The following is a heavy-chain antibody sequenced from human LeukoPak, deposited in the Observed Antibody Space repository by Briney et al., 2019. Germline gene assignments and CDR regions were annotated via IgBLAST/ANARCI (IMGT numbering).Heavy chain of an antibody. D-gene: IGHD6-13*01. V-gene: IGHV4-30-2*01. Sequence: PSETQSLTCTVSGGSISSGGYYWSWIRQPPGKGLEWIGYIYHSGSTYYNPSLKSRVTISVDRSKNQFFLKLSSVTAADTAVYYCAIYSSSWLPYDYWGQGTLVTVSS. CDR2: IYHSGST. J-gene: IGHJ4*02. CDR3: AIYSSSWLPYDY. CDR1: GGSISSGGYY.